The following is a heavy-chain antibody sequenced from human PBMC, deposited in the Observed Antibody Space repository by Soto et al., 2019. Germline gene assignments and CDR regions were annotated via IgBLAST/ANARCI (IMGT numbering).Heavy chain of an antibody. V-gene: IGHV3-64*01. CDR2: MSSNGVGT. J-gene: IGHJ6*03. CDR1: GFTLSGYA. CDR3: ARRARPHFYYMDV. D-gene: IGHD6-6*01. Sequence: EVQLAESGGGLAQPGGSLRLSCAASGFTLSGYAMDWVRQAPGKGLEYVSGMSSNGVGTYYANSVQGRFTISRDNSKNTVYLQMVSLRPEDMAVYYCARRARPHFYYMDVWGKGTTVTVSS.